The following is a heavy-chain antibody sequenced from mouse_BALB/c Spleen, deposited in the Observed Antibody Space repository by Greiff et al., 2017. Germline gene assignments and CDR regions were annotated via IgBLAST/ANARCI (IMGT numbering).Heavy chain of an antibody. CDR1: GDSITSGY. J-gene: IGHJ2*01. D-gene: IGHD2-1*01. CDR3: ARRAFGNYVLGY. V-gene: IGHV3-8*02. CDR2: ISYSGST. Sequence: EVQLQQSGPSLVKPSQTLSLTCSVTGDSITSGYWNWIRKFPGNKLEYMGYISYSGSTYYNPSLKSRISITRDTSKNQYYLQLNSVTTEDTATYYCARRAFGNYVLGYWGQGTTLTVSS.